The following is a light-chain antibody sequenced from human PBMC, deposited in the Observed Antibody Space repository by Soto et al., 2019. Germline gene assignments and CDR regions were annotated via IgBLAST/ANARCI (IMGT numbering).Light chain of an antibody. V-gene: IGLV2-14*01. CDR3: SSFTSSTTLL. Sequence: QSVLTQPASVSGSPGQSITISCTGTATDVGAYNYVSWYQQHPGRAPKLIIYAVTDRPSGVADRFSGSKSGDTASLTISGLQAEDGAHYYCSSFTSSTTLLFGGGTKLTVL. J-gene: IGLJ2*01. CDR2: AVT. CDR1: ATDVGAYNY.